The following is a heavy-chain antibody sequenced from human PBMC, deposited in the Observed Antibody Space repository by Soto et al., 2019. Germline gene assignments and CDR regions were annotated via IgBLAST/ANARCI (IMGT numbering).Heavy chain of an antibody. CDR2: INTDGTGT. Sequence: GGSLRLSCAASGFTFSSYWMHWVRQAPGKGLVWVSRINTDGTGTIYADSVKGRFTISRDNAKNTLYLQMNSLRAEDTAVYYYARGYSGYDPWGQGTLVTVSS. V-gene: IGHV3-74*01. CDR3: ARGYSGYDP. CDR1: GFTFSSYW. D-gene: IGHD5-12*01. J-gene: IGHJ5*02.